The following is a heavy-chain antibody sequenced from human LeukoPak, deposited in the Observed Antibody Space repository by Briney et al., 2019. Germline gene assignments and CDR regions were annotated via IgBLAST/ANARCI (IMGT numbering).Heavy chain of an antibody. CDR2: NNWYGGST. D-gene: IGHD3-3*01. Sequence: GGSVRLSCAASGFTYDDYVLSLVRQAPGKGLEWVSANNWYGGSTGYADSEKGRFTISRDNAKNALYLQMSSLRAEDTAVYNCAKGLGSLRFPDGFDYWGQGTLVTVPS. V-gene: IGHV3-20*01. J-gene: IGHJ4*02. CDR1: GFTYDDYV. CDR3: AKGLGSLRFPDGFDY.